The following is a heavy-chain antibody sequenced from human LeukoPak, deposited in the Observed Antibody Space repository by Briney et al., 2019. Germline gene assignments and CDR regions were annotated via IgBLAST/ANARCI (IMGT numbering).Heavy chain of an antibody. CDR2: INPNSGGT. V-gene: IGHV1-2*02. D-gene: IGHD6-6*01. CDR3: SRDSIAALTVDY. J-gene: IGHJ4*02. CDR1: GYTFTGYY. Sequence: ASVKVSCKASGYTFTGYYMHWVRQAPGQGLEWMGWINPNSGGTNYAQKFQGRVTMTRDTSISTAYMELSRLRSDDTAVYYCSRDSIAALTVDYWGQGTLVTVSS.